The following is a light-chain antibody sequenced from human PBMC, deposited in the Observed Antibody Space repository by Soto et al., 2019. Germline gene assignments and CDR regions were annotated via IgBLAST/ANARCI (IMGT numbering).Light chain of an antibody. J-gene: IGLJ3*02. Sequence: QAVVTQPASVSGSPGQSITISCTGTSSDVGGFDYVSWYQQHPGRAPKLIIYEVSNRPSGVSNRFSGSKSGNTASLTISGLQAEDEADYYCSSYTSRITLVVFGGGTKLTVL. V-gene: IGLV2-14*01. CDR2: EVS. CDR1: SSDVGGFDY. CDR3: SSYTSRITLVV.